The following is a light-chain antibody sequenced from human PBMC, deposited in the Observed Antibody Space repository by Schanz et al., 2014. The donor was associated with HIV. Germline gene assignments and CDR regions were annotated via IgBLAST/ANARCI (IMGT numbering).Light chain of an antibody. CDR1: QSVSDSY. CDR2: GSS. J-gene: IGKJ3*01. CDR3: QHYGSSPFT. V-gene: IGKV3-20*01. Sequence: EFVLTQSPGTLSLSPGDRATLSCRASQSVSDSYLAWYQQKPGQAPRLLIYGSSKRATGIPDRFSGSGSGTDFTLTISRLEPEDFAVYYCQHYGSSPFTFGPGTKVDIK.